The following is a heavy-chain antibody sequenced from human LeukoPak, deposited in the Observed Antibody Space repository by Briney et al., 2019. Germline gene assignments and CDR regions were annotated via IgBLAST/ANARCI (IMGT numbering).Heavy chain of an antibody. CDR3: ARGGEVDTAMPPDY. CDR1: GFTFSSYS. Sequence: GSLRLSCAASGFTFSSYSMNWVRQAPGKGLEWVSYISSSSSTIYYADSVKGRFTISRDNAKNSLYLQMNSLRAEDTAVYYCARGGEVDTAMPPDYWGQGTLVTVSS. D-gene: IGHD5-18*01. V-gene: IGHV3-48*04. J-gene: IGHJ4*02. CDR2: ISSSSSTI.